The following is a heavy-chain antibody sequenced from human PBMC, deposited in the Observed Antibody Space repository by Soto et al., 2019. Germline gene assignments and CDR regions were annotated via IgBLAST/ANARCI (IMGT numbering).Heavy chain of an antibody. CDR3: ARAASDIVVVVAVRGGMDV. V-gene: IGHV3-30-3*01. CDR1: GFTFSSYA. D-gene: IGHD2-15*01. J-gene: IGHJ6*02. CDR2: ISYDGSNK. Sequence: GGSLRLSCAASGFTFSSYAMHWVRQAPGKGLEWVAVISYDGSNKYYADSVKGRFTISRDNSKNTLYLQMNSLRAEDTAVYYCARAASDIVVVVAVRGGMDVWGQGTTVTVSS.